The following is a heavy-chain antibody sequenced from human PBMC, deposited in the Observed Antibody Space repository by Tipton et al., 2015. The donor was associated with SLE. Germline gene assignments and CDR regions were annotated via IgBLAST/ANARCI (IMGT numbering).Heavy chain of an antibody. CDR3: PTYILTGYYNEYYDYGAEV. V-gene: IGHV1-46*01. Sequence: QVQLVQSGAEVTKPGASVRVSCRAPTYYIHWGRQIPGQGLEWMGTINPTGTSTTYAQKFKGRVTVTRDTSTSTVYTQLGSLRSVDTAIYYCPTYILTGYYNEYYDYGAEVWCQGLTVTVSS. D-gene: IGHD3-9*01. J-gene: IGHJ6*02. CDR2: INPTGTST. CDR1: TYY.